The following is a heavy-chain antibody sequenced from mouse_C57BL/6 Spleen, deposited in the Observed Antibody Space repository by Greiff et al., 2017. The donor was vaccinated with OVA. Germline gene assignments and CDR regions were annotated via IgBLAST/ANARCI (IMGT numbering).Heavy chain of an antibody. CDR3: ARVLITTVVASYYAMDY. CDR2: INPGSGGT. Sequence: VQLQQSGAELVRPGTSVKVSCKASGYAFTNYLIEWVKQRPGQGLEWIGVINPGSGGTNYNEKFKGKATLTADKSSSTAYMQLSSLTSEDSAVYFCARVLITTVVASYYAMDYWGQGTSVTVSS. J-gene: IGHJ4*01. V-gene: IGHV1-54*01. D-gene: IGHD1-1*01. CDR1: GYAFTNYL.